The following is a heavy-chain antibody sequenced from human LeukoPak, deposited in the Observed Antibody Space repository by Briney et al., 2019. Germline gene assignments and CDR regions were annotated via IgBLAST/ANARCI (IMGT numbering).Heavy chain of an antibody. D-gene: IGHD3-9*01. J-gene: IGHJ4*02. Sequence: GESLKISCKGSGYSFTSYCISWVRQLPGKGQEGMGIFNPGDSDTRYSPSFQGQVTISADKSFSTAYLQWSSLKASDTAMYYCARLRSLTGYYSPFDYWGQGTLVTVSS. CDR2: FNPGDSDT. CDR1: GYSFTSYC. V-gene: IGHV5-51*01. CDR3: ARLRSLTGYYSPFDY.